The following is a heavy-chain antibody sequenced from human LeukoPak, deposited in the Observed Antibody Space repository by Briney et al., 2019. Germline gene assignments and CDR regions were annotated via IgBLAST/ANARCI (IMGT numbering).Heavy chain of an antibody. CDR1: GGSISSYY. CDR2: IYTSGST. V-gene: IGHV4-4*07. J-gene: IGHJ4*02. CDR3: VGELPNYYFDY. Sequence: SETLSLTCTVSGGSISSYYWSWIRQPAGRGLEWIGRIYTSGSTNYNPSLKSRVTMSVDTSKNQFSLKLSSVTAADTAVYYCVGELPNYYFDYWGQGTLVTVSS. D-gene: IGHD3-10*01.